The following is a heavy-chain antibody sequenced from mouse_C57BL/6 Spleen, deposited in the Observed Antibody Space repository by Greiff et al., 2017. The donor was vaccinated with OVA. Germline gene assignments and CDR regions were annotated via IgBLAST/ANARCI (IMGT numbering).Heavy chain of an antibody. J-gene: IGHJ3*01. CDR3: ARVLYYGNYAAWFAD. CDR2: ISDGGSYT. V-gene: IGHV5-4*01. CDR1: GFTFSSYA. D-gene: IGHD2-1*01. Sequence: EVQVVESGGGLVKPGGSLKLSCAASGFTFSSYAMSWVRQTPEKRLEWVATISDGGSYTYYPDNVKGRFTISRDNAKNTLYLQMSHLKSEDTAMYYCARVLYYGNYAAWFADWGQGTLVTVSA.